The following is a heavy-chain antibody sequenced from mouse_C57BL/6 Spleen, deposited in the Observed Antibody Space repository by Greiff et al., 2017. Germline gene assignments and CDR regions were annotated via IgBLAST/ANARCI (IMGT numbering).Heavy chain of an antibody. CDR2: ITPSTGGT. J-gene: IGHJ1*03. D-gene: IGHD2-3*01. V-gene: IGHV1-42*01. Sequence: EVKLQQSGPELVKPGASVKISCKASGYSFTGYYMNWVKQSPEKSLEWIGEITPSTGGTTYNQKFKAKATLTVDKSSSTAYMQLKSLTSEDSAVYYCARSVDGYYENFDVGGTGTTVTVSS. CDR3: ARSVDGYYENFDV. CDR1: GYSFTGYY.